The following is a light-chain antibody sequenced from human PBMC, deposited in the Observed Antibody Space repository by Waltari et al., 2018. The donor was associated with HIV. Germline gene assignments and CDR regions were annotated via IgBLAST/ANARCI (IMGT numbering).Light chain of an antibody. V-gene: IGKV1-9*01. CDR3: QQLYRYPLT. J-gene: IGKJ3*01. CDR2: AAS. Sequence: DIQLTQSPSFLSASVGDRVTITCRASQDINRYLAWYQQEPGKAPNLLISAASTLLSGVPSRFSGSGSGTEFTLTISSLQPEDVATYYCQQLYRYPLTFGPGTTVDI. CDR1: QDINRY.